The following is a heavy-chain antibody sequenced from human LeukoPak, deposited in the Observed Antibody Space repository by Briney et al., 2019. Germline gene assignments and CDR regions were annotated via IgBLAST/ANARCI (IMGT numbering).Heavy chain of an antibody. D-gene: IGHD6-13*01. V-gene: IGHV3-48*01. CDR3: ANIAAAGPFYY. J-gene: IGHJ4*02. Sequence: GGSLRLSCAASGFTFSSYSMNWVRQAPGKGLEWVSYISSSSSTIYYADSVKGRFTISRDNSKNTLYLQMNSLRAEDTAVYYCANIAAAGPFYYWGQGTLVTVSS. CDR2: ISSSSSTI. CDR1: GFTFSSYS.